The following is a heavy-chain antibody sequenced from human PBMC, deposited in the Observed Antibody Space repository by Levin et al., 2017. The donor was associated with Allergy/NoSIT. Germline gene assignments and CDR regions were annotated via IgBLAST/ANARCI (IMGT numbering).Heavy chain of an antibody. D-gene: IGHD3-22*01. V-gene: IGHV1-8*01. CDR3: ARRDDSHDSSDYAH. Sequence: VASVKVSCKASGYTFSNYDINWVRQATGQGLEWMGWMNPNSGNTGYAQKFQGRVTMTRDTSISTAYMELSSLRSEDTAVYFCARRDDSHDSSDYAHWGQGTLVTVSP. J-gene: IGHJ4*02. CDR2: MNPNSGNT. CDR1: GYTFSNYD.